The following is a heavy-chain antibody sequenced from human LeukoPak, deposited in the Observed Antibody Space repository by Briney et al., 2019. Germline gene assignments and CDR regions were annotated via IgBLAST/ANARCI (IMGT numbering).Heavy chain of an antibody. CDR3: ARGPLYYYDSSGYNGGDY. V-gene: IGHV3-48*04. CDR1: GFTFSSYS. CDR2: ISSSSSTI. J-gene: IGHJ4*02. D-gene: IGHD3-22*01. Sequence: GGSLRLSCAASGFTFSSYSMTWVRQAPGKGLEWVSYISSSSSTIYYADSVKGRFTISRDNAKNSLYLQMNSLRAEDTAVYYCARGPLYYYDSSGYNGGDYWGQGTLVTVSS.